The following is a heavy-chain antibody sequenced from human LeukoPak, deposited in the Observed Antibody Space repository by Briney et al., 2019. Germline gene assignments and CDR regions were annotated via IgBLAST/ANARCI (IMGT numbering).Heavy chain of an antibody. V-gene: IGHV4-59*01. J-gene: IGHJ3*02. Sequence: PSETLSLTYTVSGGSISSYYWSWIRQPPGKGLEWIGYIYYSGSTNYNPSLKSRVTISVDTSKNQFSLKLSSVTAADTAVYYCARGGSGSYPDAFDIWGQGTMVTVSS. CDR2: IYYSGST. D-gene: IGHD3-10*01. CDR1: GGSISSYY. CDR3: ARGGSGSYPDAFDI.